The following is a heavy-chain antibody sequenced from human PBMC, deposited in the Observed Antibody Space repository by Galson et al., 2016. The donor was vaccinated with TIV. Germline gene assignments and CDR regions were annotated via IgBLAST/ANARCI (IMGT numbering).Heavy chain of an antibody. J-gene: IGHJ3*01. CDR3: AGEHLPHDSLDV. CDR2: VYYTGTS. Sequence: LSLTCTVSGGSISTSGYFWGWIRQPPGKGLEWIGNVYYTGTSYYNPSLKSRITMSVDTSKNQFSLKLTSVTAADSALFFCAGEHLPHDSLDVWGQGTGVTVSS. V-gene: IGHV4-31*03. D-gene: IGHD3-3*02. CDR1: GGSISTSGYF.